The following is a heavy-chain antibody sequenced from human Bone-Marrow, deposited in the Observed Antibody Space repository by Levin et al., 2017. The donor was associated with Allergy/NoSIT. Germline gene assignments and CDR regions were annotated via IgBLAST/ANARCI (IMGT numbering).Heavy chain of an antibody. CDR1: GVIFSAYG. CDR2: ISYDGSNK. D-gene: IGHD4-17*01. CDR3: AKDLGYGDYDFQA. V-gene: IGHV3-30*18. J-gene: IGHJ1*01. Sequence: GGSLRLSCRASGVIFSAYGMHWVRQAPGKGLEWVAFISYDGSNKNYADSVKGRFTISRDNSENTLYLQMNSLRADDTSVYYCAKDLGYGDYDFQAWGQGTLVSV.